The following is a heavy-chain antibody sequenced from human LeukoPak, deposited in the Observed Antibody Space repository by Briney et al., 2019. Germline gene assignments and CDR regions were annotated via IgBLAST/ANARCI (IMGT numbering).Heavy chain of an antibody. D-gene: IGHD3/OR15-3a*01. J-gene: IGHJ4*02. CDR3: AASGRIFGLGNLLDFDY. CDR1: GDTFIGDY. CDR2: INPNSGGT. V-gene: IGHV1-2*02. Sequence: ASVKVSCKASGDTFIGDYIHWGREAPGQGVEWRGWINPNSGGTNSRQKLQGGVTLTRDTSITTAYTELTRLRSDDTAMAYCAASGRIFGLGNLLDFDYWGQGTLVTVSS.